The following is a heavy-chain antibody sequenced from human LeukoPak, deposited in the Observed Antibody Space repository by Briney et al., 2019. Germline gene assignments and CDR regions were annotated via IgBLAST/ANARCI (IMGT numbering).Heavy chain of an antibody. CDR1: GRSFSGFY. CDR3: ARERRYSGYFDY. J-gene: IGHJ4*02. V-gene: IGHV4-34*01. Sequence: PSETLSLTCAVYGRSFSGFYWSWIRQPPGKGLEWSGEINHSGSTNYNPSLKSRVTISVDTSKNEFSLKLSSVTAADTAVYYCARERRYSGYFDYWGQGTLVTVSS. D-gene: IGHD1-26*01. CDR2: INHSGST.